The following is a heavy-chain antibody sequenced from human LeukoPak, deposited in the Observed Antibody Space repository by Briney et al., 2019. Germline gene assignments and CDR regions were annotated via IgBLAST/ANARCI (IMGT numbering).Heavy chain of an antibody. V-gene: IGHV4-34*01. D-gene: IGHD3-9*01. J-gene: IGHJ4*02. CDR2: INHSGST. Sequence: PSETLSLTCAVYGGSFSGYYWSWIRQPPGKGLEWIGEINHSGSTNYNPSLKSRVTISVDTSKNQFSLKLSSVTAVDTAVYYCARHGLRYFAWLLYDYFDYWGQGTLVTVSS. CDR3: ARHGLRYFAWLLYDYFDY. CDR1: GGSFSGYY.